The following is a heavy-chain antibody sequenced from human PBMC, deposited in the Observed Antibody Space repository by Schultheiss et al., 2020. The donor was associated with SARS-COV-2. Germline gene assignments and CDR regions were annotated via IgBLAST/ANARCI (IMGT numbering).Heavy chain of an antibody. Sequence: ASVKVSCKASGYTFTGYYMHWVRQAPGQGLEWMGIINPSGGSAGYSQKFQGRLTLTRDTSTSTVYMELSSLRSEDTAVYYCARVRCSSTSCYGIMDVWGQGTTVTVSS. CDR3: ARVRCSSTSCYGIMDV. CDR1: GYTFTGYY. V-gene: IGHV1-46*01. CDR2: INPSGGSA. D-gene: IGHD2-2*01. J-gene: IGHJ6*02.